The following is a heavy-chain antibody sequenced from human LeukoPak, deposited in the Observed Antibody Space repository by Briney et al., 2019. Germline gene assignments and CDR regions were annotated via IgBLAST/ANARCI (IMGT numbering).Heavy chain of an antibody. CDR2: IIPIFGIA. D-gene: IGHD2-15*01. Sequence: ASVKVSCKASGGTFSSYAISWVRQAPGQGLEWMGRIIPIFGIANYAQKFQGRVTITADKSTSTAYMELSSLRSEDTAVYYCARSPRSAAATNDKYYYYGMDVWGQGTTVTVSS. V-gene: IGHV1-69*04. CDR3: ARSPRSAAATNDKYYYYGMDV. J-gene: IGHJ6*02. CDR1: GGTFSSYA.